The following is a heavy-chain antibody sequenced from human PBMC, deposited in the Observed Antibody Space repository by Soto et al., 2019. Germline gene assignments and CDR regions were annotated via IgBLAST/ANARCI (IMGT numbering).Heavy chain of an antibody. D-gene: IGHD5-12*01. Sequence: PSETLSLTCTVSGGSISSGGYYWSWIRQHPGKGLEWIGYIYYSGSTYYNPSLKSRVTISVDTSKNQFSLKLSSVTAADTAVYYCARDRDGYNQADYWGQGTPVTVS. J-gene: IGHJ4*02. CDR1: GGSISSGGYY. CDR2: IYYSGST. CDR3: ARDRDGYNQADY. V-gene: IGHV4-31*03.